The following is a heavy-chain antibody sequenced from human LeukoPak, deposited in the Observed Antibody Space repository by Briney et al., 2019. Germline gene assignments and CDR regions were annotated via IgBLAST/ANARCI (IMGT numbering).Heavy chain of an antibody. J-gene: IGHJ6*04. CDR2: IYTSGST. D-gene: IGHD2-2*01. CDR3: ARSAMANDCDGKHV. V-gene: IGHV4-4*07. CDR1: GCSISSYY. Sequence: SETLSLTCTGSGCSISSYYWNWIRQPAGKGLEWVGRIYTSGSTNYNPSLKSRGTISFVQTKNQYPLMQTYEPAANTAVYYWARSAMANDCDGKHVWGKGTPVTVSS.